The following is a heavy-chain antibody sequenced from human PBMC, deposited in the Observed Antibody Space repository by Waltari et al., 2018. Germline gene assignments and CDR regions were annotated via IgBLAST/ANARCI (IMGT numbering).Heavy chain of an antibody. V-gene: IGHV4-4*07. J-gene: IGHJ4*02. CDR3: ARDDSSGWYYFDY. Sequence: QVQLQESGPGLVKPSETLSLTCTVSGGYISRYYWSWIRQPAGKGLEWIGRIYTSGSTNYNPSLKSRVTMSVDTSKNQFSLKLSSVTAADTAVYYCARDDSSGWYYFDYWGQGTLVTVSS. D-gene: IGHD6-19*01. CDR1: GGYISRYY. CDR2: IYTSGST.